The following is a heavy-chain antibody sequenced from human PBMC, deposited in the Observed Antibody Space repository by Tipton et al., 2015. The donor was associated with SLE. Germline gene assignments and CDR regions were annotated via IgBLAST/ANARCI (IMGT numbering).Heavy chain of an antibody. D-gene: IGHD3-10*01. CDR1: GLTFNKFG. Sequence: SLRLSCAASGLTFNKFGMHWVRQAPGKGLELVALIWFDASNEYYADSVKGRFTVSRDNSKNTVYLQMNSLRAEDTALYYCARELLWFTDLSSFDYWGQGTLVTVSS. J-gene: IGHJ4*02. CDR2: IWFDASNE. CDR3: ARELLWFTDLSSFDY. V-gene: IGHV3-33*01.